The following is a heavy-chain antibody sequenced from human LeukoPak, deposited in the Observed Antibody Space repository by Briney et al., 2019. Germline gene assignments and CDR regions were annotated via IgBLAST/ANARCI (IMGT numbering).Heavy chain of an antibody. CDR2: INPNSGGT. CDR1: GYTFTGYY. CDR3: ARVGLTAMVSCWFDP. Sequence: GASVKVSCKASGYTFTGYYMHWVRQAPGQGLEWMGWINPNSGGTNYAQRFQGRVTMTRDTSISTAYMELSRLRSDDTAVYYCARVGLTAMVSCWFDPWGQGTLVTVSS. J-gene: IGHJ5*02. D-gene: IGHD5-18*01. V-gene: IGHV1-2*02.